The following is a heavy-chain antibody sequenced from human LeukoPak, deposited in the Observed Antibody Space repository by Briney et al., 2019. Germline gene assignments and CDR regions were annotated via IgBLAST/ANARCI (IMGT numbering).Heavy chain of an antibody. CDR2: IYYSGST. J-gene: IGHJ4*02. CDR1: GGSISSSSYY. Sequence: TSETLSLTCTVSGGSISSSSYYWSWIRQPPGKGLEWIGYIYYSGSTNYNPSLKSRVTISVDTSKNQFSLKLSSVTAADTAVYYCARHVPVGALFDYWGQGTLVTVSS. D-gene: IGHD1-26*01. CDR3: ARHVPVGALFDY. V-gene: IGHV4-61*05.